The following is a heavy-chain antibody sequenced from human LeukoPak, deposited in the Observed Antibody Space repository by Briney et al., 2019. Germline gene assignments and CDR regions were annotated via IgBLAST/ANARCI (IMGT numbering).Heavy chain of an antibody. Sequence: PSETLSLTCTVSGGSISSSSYYWGWIRQPPGKGLEWIGSIYYSGSTYYNPSLKSRVTISVDTSKNQFSLKLSSVTAADTAVYYCARVLRYLEWSENWFDPWGQGTLVTVSS. V-gene: IGHV4-39*01. J-gene: IGHJ5*02. CDR3: ARVLRYLEWSENWFDP. D-gene: IGHD3-3*01. CDR1: GGSISSSSYY. CDR2: IYYSGST.